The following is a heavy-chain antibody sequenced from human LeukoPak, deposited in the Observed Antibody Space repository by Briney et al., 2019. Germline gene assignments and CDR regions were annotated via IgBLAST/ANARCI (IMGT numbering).Heavy chain of an antibody. J-gene: IGHJ4*02. CDR3: ARGNKPLTQQYFDY. D-gene: IGHD1/OR15-1a*01. CDR1: GFPFSSYW. V-gene: IGHV3-30*01. CDR2: ISNDGSNK. Sequence: PGGSLRLSCAASGFPFSSYWMSWVRHAPGQGLEWVAVISNDGSNKYYADSVKGRFIISRDNSKNTLYLQMNSLRAEDTAVYYCARGNKPLTQQYFDYWGQGTLVTVSS.